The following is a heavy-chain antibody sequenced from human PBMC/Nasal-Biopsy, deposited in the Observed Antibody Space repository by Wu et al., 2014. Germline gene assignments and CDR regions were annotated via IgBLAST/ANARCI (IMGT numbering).Heavy chain of an antibody. CDR1: GLSFSRYW. Sequence: RLSCAASGLSFSRYWMHWVRQAPGKELVWVSRINSDGSGTSYADSVKGRFTISRDNAKNTLYLEMNSLRVEDTAVYYCVCSGSYAYYFDLWGQGTLVTVSS. J-gene: IGHJ4*02. D-gene: IGHD3-16*01. V-gene: IGHV3-74*01. CDR2: INSDGSGT. CDR3: VCSGSYAYYFDL.